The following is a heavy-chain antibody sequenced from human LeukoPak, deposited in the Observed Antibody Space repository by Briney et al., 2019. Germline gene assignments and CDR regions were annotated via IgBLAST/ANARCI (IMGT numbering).Heavy chain of an antibody. D-gene: IGHD3-22*01. Sequence: SVKVSCKASGGTSSSHAISWLRQAPGRGLNWMGGIIPIFGTPSYAQEFQGRATITADESTSTASMELSSLRSEDTAVYYCARAYYDSSGYLFDYWGQGTLVTVSS. CDR1: GGTSSSHA. V-gene: IGHV1-69*13. J-gene: IGHJ4*02. CDR2: IIPIFGTP. CDR3: ARAYYDSSGYLFDY.